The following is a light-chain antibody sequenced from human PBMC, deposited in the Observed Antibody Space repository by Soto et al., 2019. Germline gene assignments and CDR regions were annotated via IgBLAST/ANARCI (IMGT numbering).Light chain of an antibody. J-gene: IGLJ2*01. Sequence: QSALTQPASVSGSPGQSITISCTGTSSDVGAYDYVSWYQHHPGKAPKLLIYEVSNRPSGVSSRFSGSKSGNTASLTISGLQTEDEADYYCQSYDSDFVVFGGGTKLTVL. V-gene: IGLV2-14*01. CDR1: SSDVGAYDY. CDR2: EVS. CDR3: QSYDSDFVV.